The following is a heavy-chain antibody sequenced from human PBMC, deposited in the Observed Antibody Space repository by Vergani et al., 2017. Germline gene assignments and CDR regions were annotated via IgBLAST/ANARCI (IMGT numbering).Heavy chain of an antibody. V-gene: IGHV5-51*01. CDR1: DYSFGHYW. Sequence: EVELVQSGPEMRKPGESLKISCKGSDYSFGHYWIGWVRQRPGKGLEGMGIIYPADSDTRYSPSFQGQVNISADKSISTAFLQWDSLKASDTALYYCARHTTYTDSWGQGTLVTVSS. D-gene: IGHD1-1*01. CDR2: IYPADSDT. J-gene: IGHJ4*02. CDR3: ARHTTYTDS.